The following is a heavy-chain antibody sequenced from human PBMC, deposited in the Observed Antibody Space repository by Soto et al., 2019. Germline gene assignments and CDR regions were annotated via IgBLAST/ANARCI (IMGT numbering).Heavy chain of an antibody. Sequence: EVQLVESGGGLVKPGGSLRLSCAASGLSFSDYSMNWVRQAPGKGLEWVSSISSGSTYINYADSVKGRFTISRDNAQNSRYLQMNGLRAEDTAVYYCARERDPFDIWGQGTIVTVSS. J-gene: IGHJ3*02. V-gene: IGHV3-21*01. CDR1: GLSFSDYS. CDR3: ARERDPFDI. CDR2: ISSGSTYI.